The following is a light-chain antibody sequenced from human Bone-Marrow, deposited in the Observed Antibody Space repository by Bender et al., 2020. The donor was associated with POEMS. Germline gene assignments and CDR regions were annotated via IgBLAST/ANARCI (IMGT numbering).Light chain of an antibody. CDR1: TGPVTSGHF. J-gene: IGLJ1*01. CDR3: WLSYSGGRQGV. Sequence: QAVVTQEPSLTVSPGGTVTLTCASSTGPVTSGHFAYWFQQKPGQAPRTLIYDTNNKRSWTPARFSGSLLGGKAALTRSGAGPEDEAEYYCWLSYSGGRQGVFGTGTQVTVL. V-gene: IGLV7-46*01. CDR2: DTN.